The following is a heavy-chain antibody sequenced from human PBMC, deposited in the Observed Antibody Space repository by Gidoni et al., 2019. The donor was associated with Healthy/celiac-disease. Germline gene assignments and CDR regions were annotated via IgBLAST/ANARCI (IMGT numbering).Heavy chain of an antibody. J-gene: IGHJ4*02. CDR1: GFTFSDHY. CDR3: ARDLGSSWYDY. Sequence: EVQLVESGGGLVQPGGSLRLPCAASGFTFSDHYMDWVRQAPGKGLEWVGRTRNKANSYTTEYAASVKGRFTISRDDSKNSLYLQMNSLKTEDTAVYYCARDLGSSWYDYWGQGTLVTVSS. D-gene: IGHD6-13*01. CDR2: TRNKANSYTT. V-gene: IGHV3-72*01.